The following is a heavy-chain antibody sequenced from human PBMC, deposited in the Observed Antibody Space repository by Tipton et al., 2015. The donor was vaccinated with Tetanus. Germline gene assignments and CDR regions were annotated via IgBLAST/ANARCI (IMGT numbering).Heavy chain of an antibody. J-gene: IGHJ3*01. CDR2: IFHSRST. CDR3: ARRSYCSSSRCFDAFDL. D-gene: IGHD2-2*01. CDR1: GGSMSNNY. Sequence: TLSLTCTVSGGSMSNNYWSWIRQPPGKGLEWIAYIFHSRSTNYSLSLKSRVAISMDTSKNQISLKLSSVTAADTAVYYCARRSYCSSSRCFDAFDLWGQGTMVTVSS. V-gene: IGHV4-59*01.